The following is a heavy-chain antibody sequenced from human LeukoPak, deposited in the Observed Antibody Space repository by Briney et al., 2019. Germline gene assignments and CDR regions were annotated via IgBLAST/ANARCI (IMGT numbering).Heavy chain of an antibody. CDR2: IIRIFGTA. J-gene: IGHJ4*02. D-gene: IGHD1-1*01. CDR1: GCTVSSYA. V-gene: IGHV1-69*05. CDR3: SRGLSLDVALDV. Sequence: SVKVSCKASGCTVSSYASSWVRHAPGQALEWMGRIIRIFGTANNAQKFQARQTLTTDESPSTAYMDLTSLTSVDTPVYYLSRGLSLDVALDVWVKGSLVTVSS.